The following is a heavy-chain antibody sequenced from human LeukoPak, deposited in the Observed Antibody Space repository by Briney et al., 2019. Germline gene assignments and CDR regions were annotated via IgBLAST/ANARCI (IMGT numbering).Heavy chain of an antibody. CDR2: ISSSGSTI. Sequence: GGSLRLSCAASGFTFSSYEMNWVRQAPGKGLEWVSYISSSGSTIYYADSVKGRFTISRDNAKNSLYLQINSLRAEDTAVYYCARDNCYDSSGYRDDDAFDIWGQGTMVTVSS. J-gene: IGHJ3*02. V-gene: IGHV3-48*03. D-gene: IGHD3-22*01. CDR3: ARDNCYDSSGYRDDDAFDI. CDR1: GFTFSSYE.